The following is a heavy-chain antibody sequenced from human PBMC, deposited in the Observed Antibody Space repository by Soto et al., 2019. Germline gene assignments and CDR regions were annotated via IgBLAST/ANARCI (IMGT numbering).Heavy chain of an antibody. D-gene: IGHD3-3*01. Sequence: SETLSLTCAVYGGSFSGYYWSWIRQPPGKGLEWIGEINHSGSTNYNPSLKSRVTISVDTSKNQFSLKLSSVTAADTAVYYCAREGYDFWSGYSFPPAGWSPYGMDVWGQGTTVTVSS. V-gene: IGHV4-34*01. CDR1: GGSFSGYY. CDR2: INHSGST. CDR3: AREGYDFWSGYSFPPAGWSPYGMDV. J-gene: IGHJ6*02.